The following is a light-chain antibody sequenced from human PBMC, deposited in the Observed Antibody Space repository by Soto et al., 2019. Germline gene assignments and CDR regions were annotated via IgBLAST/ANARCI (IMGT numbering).Light chain of an antibody. V-gene: IGLV1-40*01. CDR1: SSNIGAGYD. Sequence: QSVLTQPPSVSGAPGQRVTISCTGSSSNIGAGYDVHWYQQLPGTAPKLLIHGNSNRPSGVPDRFSGSKSGTSASLAITGLQAEDEADYCCQSYDSSLSGVFGGGTKLTVL. CDR3: QSYDSSLSGV. CDR2: GNS. J-gene: IGLJ3*02.